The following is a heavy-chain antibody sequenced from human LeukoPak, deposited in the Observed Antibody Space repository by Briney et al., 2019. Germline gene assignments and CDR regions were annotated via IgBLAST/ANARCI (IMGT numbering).Heavy chain of an antibody. J-gene: IGHJ4*02. V-gene: IGHV1-46*01. D-gene: IGHD3-16*01. Sequence: ASVKDSCKASGYTFTSYYMHWVRQTPGQRLEWMGIINHSGGSTSYGQKIQGRVTMTRDKSTSTGYMEVSSLRSEDTAVYYCAREILGGFDYWGQGTLVTVSS. CDR1: GYTFTSYY. CDR3: AREILGGFDY. CDR2: INHSGGST.